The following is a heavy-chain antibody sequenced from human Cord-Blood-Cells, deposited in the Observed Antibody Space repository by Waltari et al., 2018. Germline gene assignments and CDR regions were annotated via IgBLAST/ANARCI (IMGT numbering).Heavy chain of an antibody. CDR2: FDPEDGET. CDR1: GKTLTAFH. CDR3: VQLTRDWNYDY. Sequence: QVQLVQSGAEVKKPGASVKVSGKVSGKTLTAFHMQWTRQAPGKGLEWMGGFDPEDGETIYAQKFQGRVTMTEDTSTDTAYMELSSLRSEDTAVYYCVQLTRDWNYDYWGQGTLVTVSS. D-gene: IGHD1-1*01. V-gene: IGHV1-24*01. J-gene: IGHJ4*02.